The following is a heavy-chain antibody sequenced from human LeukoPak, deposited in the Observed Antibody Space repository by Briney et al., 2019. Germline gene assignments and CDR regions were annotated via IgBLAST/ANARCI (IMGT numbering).Heavy chain of an antibody. Sequence: ASVKVSCKASGYTFTSYAMHWVRQAPGQRLEWMGWINAGNGNTKYSQRLQGRVTITRDTSASTAYMELSSLRSEDTAVYYCARDLASSSWYYYYYGMDVWGQGTTVTVSS. V-gene: IGHV1-3*01. CDR3: ARDLASSSWYYYYYGMDV. CDR2: INAGNGNT. J-gene: IGHJ6*02. D-gene: IGHD6-13*01. CDR1: GYTFTSYA.